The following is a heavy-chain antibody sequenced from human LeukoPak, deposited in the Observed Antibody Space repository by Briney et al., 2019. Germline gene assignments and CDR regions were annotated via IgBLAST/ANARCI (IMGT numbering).Heavy chain of an antibody. Sequence: GGSLRLSCAASGFSFDIYWMAWVRQAPGRELEWVANIKQDGSEKYYVDSVKGRFTLSRDNAKNSVDLQMNSLRADDTAGYYCARVAAAVPDFWGQGTLVTVSS. D-gene: IGHD6-13*01. V-gene: IGHV3-7*04. CDR3: ARVAAAVPDF. CDR2: IKQDGSEK. J-gene: IGHJ4*02. CDR1: GFSFDIYW.